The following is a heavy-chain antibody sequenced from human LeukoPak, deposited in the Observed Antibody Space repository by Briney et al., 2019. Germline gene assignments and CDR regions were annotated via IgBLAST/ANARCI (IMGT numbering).Heavy chain of an antibody. CDR1: GFTFSSYA. V-gene: IGHV3-30-3*01. J-gene: IGHJ4*02. Sequence: GGSLRLSCAASGFTFSSYAMHWVRQAPGKGLEWVAVISYDGSNKYYADSVKGRFTIPRDNSKNTLYLQMNSLRAEDTAVYYCARDKASSTSYAIDYWGQGTLVTVSS. CDR3: ARDKASSTSYAIDY. CDR2: ISYDGSNK. D-gene: IGHD2-2*01.